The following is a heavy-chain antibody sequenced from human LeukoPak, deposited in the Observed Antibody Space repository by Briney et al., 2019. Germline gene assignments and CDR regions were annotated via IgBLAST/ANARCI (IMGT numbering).Heavy chain of an antibody. D-gene: IGHD3-10*01. CDR2: INSDGSST. CDR1: GFTFSNSW. J-gene: IGHJ4*02. CDR3: ARELGDDYGDY. V-gene: IGHV3-74*01. Sequence: GGSLRLSCVASGFTFSNSWMHWVRHAPGKGLVWVSRINSDGSSTSYADSVKGRFTISRDNAKNTLYLQMNSLRAEDTAVYYCARELGDDYGDYWGQGTLVTVSS.